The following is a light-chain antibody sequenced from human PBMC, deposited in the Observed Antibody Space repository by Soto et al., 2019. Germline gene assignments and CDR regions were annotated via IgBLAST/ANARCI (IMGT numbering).Light chain of an antibody. V-gene: IGLV2-14*03. CDR1: SSDIGAYNF. J-gene: IGLJ2*01. Sequence: QSVLTQPASVSGSPGQSITISCTGTSSDIGAYNFVSWYQQHPGKAPKLMLYDVNIRPSGVSNRFSGSKSGTTASLTIYGLQAEDEDDYYCTSWTTSTTMIFGGGTKVTVL. CDR2: DVN. CDR3: TSWTTSTTMI.